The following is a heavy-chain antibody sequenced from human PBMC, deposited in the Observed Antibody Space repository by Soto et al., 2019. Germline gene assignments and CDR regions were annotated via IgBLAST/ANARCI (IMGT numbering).Heavy chain of an antibody. CDR1: GFTFSSNS. Sequence: GGSLRLSCAASGFTFSSNSMSWVRQAPGGGLEWVSAISDSAERIFYVDSVKGRFTISRDNSKNKLFLQMDSLRAEDTALYYCVILAIGKFDYWGQGNLVTVS. D-gene: IGHD1-1*01. J-gene: IGHJ4*02. CDR3: VILAIGKFDY. CDR2: ISDSAERI. V-gene: IGHV3-23*01.